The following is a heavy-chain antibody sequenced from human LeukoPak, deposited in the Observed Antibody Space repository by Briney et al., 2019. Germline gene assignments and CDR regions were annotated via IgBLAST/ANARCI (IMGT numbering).Heavy chain of an antibody. CDR3: ARGPDGDKTFDY. Sequence: SETLSLTCAVYGGSFSGYYWSWIRQPPGKGLEWIGEINHSGSTNYNPSLKSRVTISVDTSKNQFSLKLSSVTAADTAVYYCARGPDGDKTFDYWGQGTPVTVSS. J-gene: IGHJ4*02. D-gene: IGHD4-17*01. CDR2: INHSGST. CDR1: GGSFSGYY. V-gene: IGHV4-34*01.